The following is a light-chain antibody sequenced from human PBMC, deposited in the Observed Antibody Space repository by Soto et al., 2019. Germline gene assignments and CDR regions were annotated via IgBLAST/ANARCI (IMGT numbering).Light chain of an antibody. CDR2: FTS. CDR1: QSVTSNY. CDR3: QQYGSSPLTWT. Sequence: EIVLTQSPGTLSLSPGDRATISCRASQSVTSNYLAWYQQKPGQAPRLLIYFTSSRATGVPDRFTGSGTGTDFTLTINRLETEDFAMYYCQQYGSSPLTWTVGQGSKGEIK. V-gene: IGKV3-20*01. J-gene: IGKJ1*01.